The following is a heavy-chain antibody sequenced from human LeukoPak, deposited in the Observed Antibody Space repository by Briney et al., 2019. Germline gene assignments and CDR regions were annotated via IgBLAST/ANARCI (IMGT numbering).Heavy chain of an antibody. Sequence: PGGSLRLSCAAAGFDFSFYWMTWVRQAPGKGLECVSVIYSGGSTYYADSVKGRFTISRDNSKNTLYLQMNSLRAEDTAVYYCARAHGSGSPHYYYYGMDVSGQGTTVTVSS. D-gene: IGHD3-10*01. CDR2: IYSGGST. V-gene: IGHV3-53*01. CDR1: GFDFSFYW. J-gene: IGHJ6*02. CDR3: ARAHGSGSPHYYYYGMDV.